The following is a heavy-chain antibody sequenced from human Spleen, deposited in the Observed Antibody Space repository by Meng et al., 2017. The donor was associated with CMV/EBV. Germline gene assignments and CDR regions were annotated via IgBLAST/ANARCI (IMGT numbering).Heavy chain of an antibody. V-gene: IGHV3-74*01. CDR3: AKDVTGYYGSGSYGPGFDY. CDR1: GFTFSSYW. Sequence: GGSLRLSCAASGFTFSSYWMHWVRQAPGKGLVWVSRINSDGSSTSYADSVKGRFTISRDNAKNTLYLQMHSLRAEDTAVYYCAKDVTGYYGSGSYGPGFDYWGQGTLVTVSS. J-gene: IGHJ4*02. CDR2: INSDGSST. D-gene: IGHD3-10*01.